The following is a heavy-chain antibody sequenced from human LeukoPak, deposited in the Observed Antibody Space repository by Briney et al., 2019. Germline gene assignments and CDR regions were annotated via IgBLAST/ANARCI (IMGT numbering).Heavy chain of an antibody. Sequence: GESLKISCKGSGYSFTNYWIGWVRQMPGKGLEWMGIIYPGDSDTKYSPSFQGQVTISADKSINTAYLQWSSLKASDTAMYYCAREGEYSCSPHNWFDPWGQGTLVTVSS. J-gene: IGHJ5*02. D-gene: IGHD6-6*01. CDR3: AREGEYSCSPHNWFDP. CDR2: IYPGDSDT. V-gene: IGHV5-51*01. CDR1: GYSFTNYW.